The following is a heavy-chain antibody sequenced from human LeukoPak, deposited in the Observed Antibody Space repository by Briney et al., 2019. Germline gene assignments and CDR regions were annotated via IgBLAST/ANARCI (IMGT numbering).Heavy chain of an antibody. J-gene: IGHJ4*02. CDR1: GGSMSSYY. V-gene: IGHV4-59*08. CDR2: IYYSGST. CDR3: ARGARAGYNLEPFDY. D-gene: IGHD5-24*01. Sequence: PSETLSLTCTVSGGSMSSYYWSWIRQPPGKGLEWIGYIYYSGSTKYNPSLKSRVTISVDTSKNQFSLKVSSVTAADTAVYYCARGARAGYNLEPFDYWGQGTLVTVSS.